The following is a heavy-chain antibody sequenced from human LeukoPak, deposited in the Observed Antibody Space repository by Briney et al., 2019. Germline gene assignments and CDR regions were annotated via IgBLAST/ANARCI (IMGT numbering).Heavy chain of an antibody. CDR3: ARRETTKCFDY. CDR2: ISYDGSNK. CDR1: GFTFSSYA. Sequence: GRSLRLSCAASGFTFSSYAMHWVRQAPGKGLEWVAVISYDGSNKYYADSVKGRFTISRDNSKNTLYLQMNSLRAEDTAVYYCARRETTKCFDYWGQGTLVTVSS. V-gene: IGHV3-30-3*01. J-gene: IGHJ4*02. D-gene: IGHD1-26*01.